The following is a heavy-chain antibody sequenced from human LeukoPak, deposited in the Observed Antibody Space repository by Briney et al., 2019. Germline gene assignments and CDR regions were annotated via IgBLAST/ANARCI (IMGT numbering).Heavy chain of an antibody. D-gene: IGHD3-10*02. CDR2: IKQDGSEK. CDR3: AELGITMIGGV. CDR1: GFTFSNYG. Sequence: PGGSLRLSCAVSGFTFSNYGMSWVRQTPGKGLEWVANIKQDGSEKYYVDSVKGRFTISRDNAKNSLYLQMNSLRAEDTAVYYCAELGITMIGGVWGKGTTVTISS. J-gene: IGHJ6*04. V-gene: IGHV3-7*01.